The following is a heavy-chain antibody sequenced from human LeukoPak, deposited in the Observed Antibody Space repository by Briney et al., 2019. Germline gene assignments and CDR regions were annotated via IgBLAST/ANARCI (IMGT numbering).Heavy chain of an antibody. V-gene: IGHV3-48*01. CDR2: ISSSSSTI. CDR3: ARDQNGDYVGFDY. CDR1: GFTVSNYT. J-gene: IGHJ4*02. Sequence: PGRSLTLSCPASGFTVSNYTMNWVRQAPAQGLDRVSYISSSSSTIYYADSVKGRFTISRDNAKNSLYLQMNSLRAEDTAVYYCARDQNGDYVGFDYWGQGTLVTVSS. D-gene: IGHD4-17*01.